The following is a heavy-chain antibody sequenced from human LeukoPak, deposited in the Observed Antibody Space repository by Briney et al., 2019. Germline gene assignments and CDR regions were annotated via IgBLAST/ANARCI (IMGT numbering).Heavy chain of an antibody. CDR1: GFTFGDYA. CDR3: AKSYRSGWYQAFDI. D-gene: IGHD6-19*01. CDR2: ISGDGGRT. Sequence: GGPLRLSCAASGFTFGDYAMHWVRQGPGKGLEWVSVISGDGGRTSYADSVKGRFTISRDNSKNSLYLQMDSLRSDDTAFYYCAKSYRSGWYQAFDIWGQGTMVTVSS. J-gene: IGHJ3*02. V-gene: IGHV3-43*02.